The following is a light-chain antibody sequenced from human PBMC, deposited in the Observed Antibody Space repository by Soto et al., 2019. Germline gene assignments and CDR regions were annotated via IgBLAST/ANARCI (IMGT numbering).Light chain of an antibody. V-gene: IGKV3-15*01. J-gene: IGKJ2*01. CDR3: KHYSNGYA. CDR2: VAS. CDR1: QSVSSK. Sequence: EIVMTQSPATLSVSPGEGATLSCRASQSVSSKLAWYQQKPGQAPGLLIYVASTRTTGISARFSGSGSGTEFDLTNSSLQSEDFAVYYSKHYSNGYAFGQGTKLEIK.